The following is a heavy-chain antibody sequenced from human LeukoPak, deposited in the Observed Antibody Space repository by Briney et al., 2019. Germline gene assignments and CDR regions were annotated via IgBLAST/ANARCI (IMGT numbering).Heavy chain of an antibody. D-gene: IGHD3-22*01. Sequence: PSETLSLTCTVSGGSISGYYWSWIRQPPGKGLEWIGSIFYSGSTYYNPSLKSRVTISVDTSKNQFSLKLSSVTAADTAVYYCARDRGDYDSSGYYGYFDYWGQGALVTVSS. CDR2: IFYSGST. CDR1: GGSISGYY. CDR3: ARDRGDYDSSGYYGYFDY. J-gene: IGHJ4*02. V-gene: IGHV4-59*05.